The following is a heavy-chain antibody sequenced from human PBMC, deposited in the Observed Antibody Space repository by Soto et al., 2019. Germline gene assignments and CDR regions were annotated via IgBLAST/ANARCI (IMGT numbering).Heavy chain of an antibody. CDR3: ARTRGRGQWRDFYFDF. V-gene: IGHV4-59*12. J-gene: IGHJ4*02. CDR2: VYYNGST. D-gene: IGHD6-19*01. Sequence: PSETLSLTCSVSGGAIAPFYWTWIRQSPGKGLESIGYVYYNGSTNYNPALKGRVTISLDTSKSQFSLRLSSVTAADTAVYYCARTRGRGQWRDFYFDFWGQGSLVTVSS. CDR1: GGAIAPFY.